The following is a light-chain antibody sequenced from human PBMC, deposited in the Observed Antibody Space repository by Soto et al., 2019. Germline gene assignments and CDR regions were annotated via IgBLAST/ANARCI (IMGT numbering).Light chain of an antibody. Sequence: GDRVTITCLASQSISHYLAWYQQKPGKAPKLLIYDISTLEGGIPSRFSGSGSGTKFTLTISSLQPDDFATYYCQQYNSDSTFGQGTKLGIK. V-gene: IGKV1-5*01. CDR3: QQYNSDST. CDR1: QSISHY. CDR2: DIS. J-gene: IGKJ2*01.